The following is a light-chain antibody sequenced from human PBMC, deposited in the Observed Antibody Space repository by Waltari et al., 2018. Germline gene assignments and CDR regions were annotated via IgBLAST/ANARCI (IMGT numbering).Light chain of an antibody. CDR1: DSDIGPYNY. V-gene: IGLV2-14*03. Sequence: QSALTQPASVSGSPGQSITISCTGTDSDIGPYNYVSWYQQHPGRAPQLIIYGVSDRPSGVSNRFSGSKSGHTASLTISGLQAEDEADYYCSSFTRSRTWLFGGGTKVTVL. J-gene: IGLJ3*02. CDR3: SSFTRSRTWL. CDR2: GVS.